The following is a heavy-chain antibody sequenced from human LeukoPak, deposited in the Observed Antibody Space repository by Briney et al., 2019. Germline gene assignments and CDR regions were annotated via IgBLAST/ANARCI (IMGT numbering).Heavy chain of an antibody. CDR3: AKDQELLWFGELLHGMDV. J-gene: IGHJ6*04. V-gene: IGHV3-23*01. Sequence: GGSLRLSCAASGFTFSSYAMSWARQAPGRGLEGVSVISVGGGSTYYADSVKGRFTISRDNSKNTLYLQMNSLRAEDTAVYYCAKDQELLWFGELLHGMDVWGKGTTVTVSS. CDR1: GFTFSSYA. CDR2: ISVGGGST. D-gene: IGHD3-10*01.